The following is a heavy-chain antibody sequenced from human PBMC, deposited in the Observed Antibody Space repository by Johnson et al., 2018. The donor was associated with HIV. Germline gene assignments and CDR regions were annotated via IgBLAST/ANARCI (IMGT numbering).Heavy chain of an antibody. CDR1: GFTFSSYA. J-gene: IGHJ3*02. CDR2: ISYDGSNN. CDR3: ARDRKLWQLVRPGGAFDI. V-gene: IGHV3-30*04. D-gene: IGHD6-6*01. Sequence: QVQLVESGGGVVQPGRSLRLSCAASGFTFSSYAMHWVRQAPGKGLEWVAVISYDGSNNYYADSVQGRFTISRDNSKNTLCLQMNSLRAEDTAVYYCARDRKLWQLVRPGGAFDIWGQGTMVTVSS.